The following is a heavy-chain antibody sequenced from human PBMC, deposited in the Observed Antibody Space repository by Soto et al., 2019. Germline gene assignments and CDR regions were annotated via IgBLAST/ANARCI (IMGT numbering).Heavy chain of an antibody. J-gene: IGHJ3*02. Sequence: QVQLQESCPGLVKPSGILSLTCAVSGGSLTTFNWWSWVRQPPGKGLEWIGEIHHIGTTNYNPSLDSRVTISLDKSRNHFSLTLISVTAADSAVYYCARTEAGAFHIWGQGKMITVSS. D-gene: IGHD3-10*01. CDR2: IHHIGTT. CDR1: GGSLTTFNW. CDR3: ARTEAGAFHI. V-gene: IGHV4-4*02.